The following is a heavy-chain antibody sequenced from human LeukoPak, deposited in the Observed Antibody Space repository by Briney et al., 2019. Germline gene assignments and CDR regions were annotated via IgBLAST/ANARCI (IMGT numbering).Heavy chain of an antibody. CDR3: ARADYYDSSGPTFPFDY. CDR2: ISSNGGST. Sequence: GGSLRLSCAASGFTFSSYAMHWVRQAPEKGLEYVSAISSNGGSTYYANSVKGRFTISRDNSKNTLYLQMGGLRAEDMAVYYCARADYYDSSGPTFPFDYWGQGTLVTVSS. CDR1: GFTFSSYA. V-gene: IGHV3-64*01. J-gene: IGHJ4*02. D-gene: IGHD3-22*01.